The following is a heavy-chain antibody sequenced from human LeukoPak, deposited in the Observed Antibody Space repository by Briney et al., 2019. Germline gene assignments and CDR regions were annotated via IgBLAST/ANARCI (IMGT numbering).Heavy chain of an antibody. CDR2: IYASGNT. CDR1: GDSISTYY. Sequence: SETLSLTCAVSGDSISTYYWNWIRQPAGKGLEWIGRIYASGNTNYNPSLKSRVTMSLDTSKNQFSLNLSSVTAADTAMYYCAKKALPGNWFDPWGQGTLVTVSS. V-gene: IGHV4-4*07. CDR3: AKKALPGNWFDP. J-gene: IGHJ5*02.